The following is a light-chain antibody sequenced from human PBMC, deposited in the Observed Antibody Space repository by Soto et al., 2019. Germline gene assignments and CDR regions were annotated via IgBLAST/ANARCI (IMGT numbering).Light chain of an antibody. CDR2: DVS. Sequence: EIVLTQSPATLSLSPGQGASLSCRASQSVGRHLAWFQQKSGQAPRLLIYDVSNSAPGIPARFSGSGSGTDFSLIISRLAPEDSAVYCCQQRSQWPATFGGGTKVEIK. V-gene: IGKV3-11*01. CDR1: QSVGRH. CDR3: QQRSQWPAT. J-gene: IGKJ4*01.